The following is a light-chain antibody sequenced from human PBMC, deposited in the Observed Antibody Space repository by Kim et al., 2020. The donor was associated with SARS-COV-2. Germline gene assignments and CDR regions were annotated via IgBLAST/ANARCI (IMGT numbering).Light chain of an antibody. J-gene: IGKJ4*01. V-gene: IGKV3-20*01. Sequence: PGERATLSCRTSQSIDSSYLAWYQQKSGQAPRLLIYATSIRATGIPDRFSGSGSGTDLTLTISRLEPGDFAVYYCQQYSSSPPLTFGGGTKVDIK. CDR2: ATS. CDR3: QQYSSSPPLT. CDR1: QSIDSSY.